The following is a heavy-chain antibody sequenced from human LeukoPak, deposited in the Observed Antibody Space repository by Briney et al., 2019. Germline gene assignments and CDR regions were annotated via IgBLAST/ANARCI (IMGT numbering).Heavy chain of an antibody. CDR3: ARPLLWNGYYRRDYYYGLDV. J-gene: IGHJ6*02. V-gene: IGHV4-59*01. Sequence: PSETLSLTCTVSGGSISSYYWSCIRQPPGKGLEWIGYISYTGSTNFNPSLKSRVALSVDTSKNQFSLQLSSVTAADTAVYYCARPLLWNGYYRRDYYYGLDVWGQGTTVTVSS. CDR1: GGSISSYY. CDR2: ISYTGST. D-gene: IGHD3-3*01.